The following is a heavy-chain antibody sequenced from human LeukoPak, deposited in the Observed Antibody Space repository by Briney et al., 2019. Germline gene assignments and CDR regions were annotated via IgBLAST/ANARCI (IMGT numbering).Heavy chain of an antibody. Sequence: GASVKVSCKASGYTFTGYYMHWVRQAPGQGLEWMGWINPNSGGTNYAQKFQGRVTMTRDTSISTAYMELSRLRSDDTAVYYCARDSYCSGASCYWVYWGQGTLVTVSS. J-gene: IGHJ4*02. CDR3: ARDSYCSGASCYWVY. CDR1: GYTFTGYY. CDR2: INPNSGGT. D-gene: IGHD2-2*01. V-gene: IGHV1-2*02.